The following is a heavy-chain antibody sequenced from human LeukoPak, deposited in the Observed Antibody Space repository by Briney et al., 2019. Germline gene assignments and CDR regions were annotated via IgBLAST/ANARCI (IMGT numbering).Heavy chain of an antibody. CDR1: GYTFTSYG. J-gene: IGHJ4*02. CDR2: ISAYNGNT. Sequence: GASVKVSCKASGYTFTSYGISWVRQAPGQGLEWMGWISAYNGNTNYAQKLQGRVTMTTDTSTSTAYMELSSLRSEDTAVYYCARYARAHGSGNWGQGTLVTVSS. D-gene: IGHD3-10*01. CDR3: ARYARAHGSGN. V-gene: IGHV1-18*01.